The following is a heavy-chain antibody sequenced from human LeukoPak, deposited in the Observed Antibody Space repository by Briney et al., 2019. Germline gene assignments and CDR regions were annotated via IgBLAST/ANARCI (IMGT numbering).Heavy chain of an antibody. CDR3: ASHPSGGPLDY. D-gene: IGHD2-15*01. J-gene: IGHJ4*02. CDR1: GGSISSSSYY. CDR2: IYYSVTT. V-gene: IGHV4-39*01. Sequence: SETLSLTCTVSGGSISSSSYYWDWIRQPPGRGLEWIATIYYSVTTYYSPSLKSRVTLSGDTSKNQFSLKLSSVTAADTAVYYCASHPSGGPLDYWGQGTLVTVSS.